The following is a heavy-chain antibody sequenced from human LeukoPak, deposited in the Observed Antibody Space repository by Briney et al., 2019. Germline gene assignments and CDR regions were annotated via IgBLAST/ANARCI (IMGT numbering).Heavy chain of an antibody. Sequence: EGSLRLSCAASGFTFSNYGMYWVRQAPGKGLERVAVISHDGSNKHYGGSVKGRFTISRDSSKNTLFLQMNSLRVEDTAVYYCAKGIPGTTGLDYWGQGTLVTVSA. CDR2: ISHDGSNK. V-gene: IGHV3-30*18. D-gene: IGHD1-20*01. CDR1: GFTFSNYG. J-gene: IGHJ4*02. CDR3: AKGIPGTTGLDY.